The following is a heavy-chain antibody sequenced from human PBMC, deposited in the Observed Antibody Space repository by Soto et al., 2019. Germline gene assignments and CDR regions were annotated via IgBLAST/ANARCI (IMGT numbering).Heavy chain of an antibody. D-gene: IGHD3-9*01. CDR2: INPSGGST. CDR3: ARSLVTPFRLIY. CDR1: GYTFTSYY. V-gene: IGHV1-46*01. Sequence: GASVKVSCKASGYTFTSYYMHWVRQAPGQGLEWMGIINPSGGSTSYAQKFQGRVTMTRDTSTSTVYMELSSLRSEDTAVYYCARSLVTPFRLIYWGQGSLVTGSS. J-gene: IGHJ4*02.